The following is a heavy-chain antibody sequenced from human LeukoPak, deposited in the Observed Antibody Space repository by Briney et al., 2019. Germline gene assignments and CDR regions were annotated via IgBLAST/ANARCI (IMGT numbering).Heavy chain of an antibody. CDR1: GYTFTSYA. CDR2: TNINTGNP. Sequence: GASVKVSCKASGYTFTSYAMNWVRQAPGQGFEWMGRTNINTGNPTYAQGFPGRFVFSVDSSINTAYLQITSLKSEDTAVYFCARIWSGHVIDNWGQGTLVTVSS. CDR3: ARIWSGHVIDN. D-gene: IGHD3-3*01. J-gene: IGHJ4*02. V-gene: IGHV7-4-1*02.